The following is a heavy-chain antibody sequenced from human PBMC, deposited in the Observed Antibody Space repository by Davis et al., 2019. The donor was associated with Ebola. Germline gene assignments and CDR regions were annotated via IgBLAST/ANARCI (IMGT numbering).Heavy chain of an antibody. D-gene: IGHD3-22*01. CDR1: GFTFSSYA. Sequence: GESLKISCAASGFTFSSYAMSWVRQAPGKGLEWVSAISGSGGSTYYADSVKGRFTISRDNSKNTLYLQMNSLRAEDTAVYYCARDYYDSSGLYNNYYYYGMDVWGQGTTVTVSS. J-gene: IGHJ6*02. CDR3: ARDYYDSSGLYNNYYYYGMDV. V-gene: IGHV3-23*01. CDR2: ISGSGGST.